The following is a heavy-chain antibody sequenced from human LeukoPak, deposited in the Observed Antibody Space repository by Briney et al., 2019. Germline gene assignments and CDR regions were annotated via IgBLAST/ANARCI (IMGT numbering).Heavy chain of an antibody. Sequence: PSETLSLTCTVSGGSISSGSYYWSWIRQPAGKGLEWIGRIYTSGSTNYNPSLKSRVTISVDTSKNQFSLKLSSVTAADTAVYYCARGGGSYYDFWSGKDPFDPWGQGTLVTVSP. J-gene: IGHJ5*02. CDR3: ARGGGSYYDFWSGKDPFDP. CDR2: IYTSGST. V-gene: IGHV4-61*02. D-gene: IGHD3-3*01. CDR1: GGSISSGSYY.